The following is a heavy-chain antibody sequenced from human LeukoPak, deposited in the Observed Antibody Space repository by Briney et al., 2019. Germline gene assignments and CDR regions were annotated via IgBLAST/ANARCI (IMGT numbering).Heavy chain of an antibody. Sequence: SVKVSCKASGGTFSSYAISWARQAPGRGLEWMGGIIPIFGTANYAQKFQGRVTITADKSTSTAYMELSSLRSEDTAVYYCAFDVWGSYRYARLGYWGQGTLVTVSS. D-gene: IGHD3-16*02. CDR3: AFDVWGSYRYARLGY. CDR1: GGTFSSYA. J-gene: IGHJ4*02. V-gene: IGHV1-69*06. CDR2: IIPIFGTA.